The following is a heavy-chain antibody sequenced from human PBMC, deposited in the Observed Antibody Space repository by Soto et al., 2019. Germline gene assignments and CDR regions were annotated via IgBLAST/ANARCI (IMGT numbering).Heavy chain of an antibody. D-gene: IGHD5-12*01. V-gene: IGHV3-7*01. CDR2: INEGGSEK. CDR3: VRLTRGYTSVY. Sequence: HPGGSLRLSCAASAFTFSNYWMTWVRQAPGRGLECVAIINEGGSEKYYVDSVKGRFTISRDNAKNSLYLQMNSLRADDTAVYYCVRLTRGYTSVYWGQGSLVTVSS. CDR1: AFTFSNYW. J-gene: IGHJ4*02.